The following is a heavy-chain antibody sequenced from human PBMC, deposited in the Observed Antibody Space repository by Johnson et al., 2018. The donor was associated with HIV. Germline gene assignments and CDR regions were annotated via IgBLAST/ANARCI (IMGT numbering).Heavy chain of an antibody. J-gene: IGHJ3*02. D-gene: IGHD6-13*01. Sequence: QLVESGGGLVQPGGSLRLSCAASGFTFSSYAMHWVRQAPGKGLEYVSAISGSGGSTYYADSVKGRFTISRDNSKNTRYLQMNSLRAEDTAVYYCAGGEQLVHLGAFDIWGQGTMVTVSS. CDR3: AGGEQLVHLGAFDI. CDR2: ISGSGGST. V-gene: IGHV3-64*04. CDR1: GFTFSSYA.